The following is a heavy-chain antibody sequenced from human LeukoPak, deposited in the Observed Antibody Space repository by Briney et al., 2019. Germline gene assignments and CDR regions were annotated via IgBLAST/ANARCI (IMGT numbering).Heavy chain of an antibody. D-gene: IGHD3-22*01. J-gene: IGHJ4*02. CDR1: EFTFGIYA. Sequence: GGSLRLSCIDSEFTFGIYAMSWVRQAPGKGLQWVSSITSSGDGTYYADSVKGRFTISRDNSENMLYLQMNSLRVEDTAVYFCAKDRPNYYGSNGHYYRRDGDYWGQGTLVTVSS. V-gene: IGHV3-23*01. CDR3: AKDRPNYYGSNGHYYRRDGDY. CDR2: ITSSGDGT.